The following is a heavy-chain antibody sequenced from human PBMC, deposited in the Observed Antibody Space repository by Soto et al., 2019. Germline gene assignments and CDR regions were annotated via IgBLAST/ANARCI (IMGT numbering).Heavy chain of an antibody. CDR2: LRTYDAKT. CDR1: GYTFTDYG. J-gene: IGHJ3*02. V-gene: IGHV1-18*01. Sequence: QVKLVQSGAEVKNPGASVKVSCKASGYTFTDYGISWARQAPGKGLEWMGWLRTYDAKTNYLQNLQGRVTMTTDTLTTTAHLELRSLRSDDTAVYYCASHSTFGGPHDAFDIWGQGTMVTVSS. CDR3: ASHSTFGGPHDAFDI. D-gene: IGHD3-16*01.